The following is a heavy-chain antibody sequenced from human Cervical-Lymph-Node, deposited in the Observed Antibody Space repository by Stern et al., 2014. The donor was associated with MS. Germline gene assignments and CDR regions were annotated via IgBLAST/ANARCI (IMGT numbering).Heavy chain of an antibody. D-gene: IGHD3-22*01. CDR1: GITFTSSA. V-gene: IGHV1-58*02. Sequence: QLVESGPEVKKPGTSVKVSCKASGITFTSSAIQWVRQARGQRLEWIGWIVVGSGTTNYAQKLQERVTITRDMSTSTAYMELSSLGSEDTAVYYCAAGHPHRYYYDTPGYDAFDYWGQGTLVTVSS. CDR3: AAGHPHRYYYDTPGYDAFDY. CDR2: IVVGSGTT. J-gene: IGHJ4*02.